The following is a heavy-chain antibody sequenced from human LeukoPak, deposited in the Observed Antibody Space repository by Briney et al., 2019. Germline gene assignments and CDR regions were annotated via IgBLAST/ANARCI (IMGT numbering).Heavy chain of an antibody. D-gene: IGHD5-18*01. CDR2: IIPIFGTA. Sequence: ASVKVSCKASGYTFTTYYMHWVRQAPGQGLEWMGGIIPIFGTANYAQKFQGRVTITADESTSTAYMELSSLRSEDTAVYYCASRGYSYGIGYFDYWGQGTLVTVSS. CDR3: ASRGYSYGIGYFDY. J-gene: IGHJ4*02. V-gene: IGHV1-69*13. CDR1: GYTFTTYY.